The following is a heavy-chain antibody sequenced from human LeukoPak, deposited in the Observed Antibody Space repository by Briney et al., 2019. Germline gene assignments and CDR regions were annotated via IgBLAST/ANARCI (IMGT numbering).Heavy chain of an antibody. V-gene: IGHV3-15*01. D-gene: IGHD2-21*01. CDR3: TPVMVEDRGF. J-gene: IGHJ4*02. CDR1: GFIFNKAW. CDR2: IKSNNDGGTT. Sequence: GGSLRLSCAASGFIFNKAWVNWGRQALGKGPEWGGRIKSNNDGGTTDYASPGEGRFIISRDDSKNTIYMQMNRLIIDDTAIYYCTPVMVEDRGFWGQGTLVTVSS.